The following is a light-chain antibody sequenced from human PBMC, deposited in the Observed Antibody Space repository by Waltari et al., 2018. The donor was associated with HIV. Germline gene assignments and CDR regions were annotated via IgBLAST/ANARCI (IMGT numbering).Light chain of an antibody. CDR1: QSLLNSSGYNF. CDR3: MQGLQIPLT. J-gene: IGKJ4*01. V-gene: IGKV2-28*01. CDR2: LAY. Sequence: LVMTQSPLSMSVTPGEPASIPCTSNQSLLNSSGYNFLDWYMQKTGQSPKVLIYLAYIRASWVPARFSGSGSATDFTLKISRVESEDVGFYYCMQGLQIPLTFGGGTKVEIK.